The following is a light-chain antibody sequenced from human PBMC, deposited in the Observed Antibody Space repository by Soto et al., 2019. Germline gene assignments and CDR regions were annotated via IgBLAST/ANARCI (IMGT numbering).Light chain of an antibody. CDR1: QDISNY. CDR2: AAS. J-gene: IGKJ2*02. V-gene: IGKV1-16*02. Sequence: DIQMTQSPSSLSASVGARVTITCRASQDISNYLAWFQQKPGKAPKSLISAASSLQSGVPSKFSGSGSGTDFTLTISSLQPEDFATYYCLQYKTYPRTFGQGTKLDIK. CDR3: LQYKTYPRT.